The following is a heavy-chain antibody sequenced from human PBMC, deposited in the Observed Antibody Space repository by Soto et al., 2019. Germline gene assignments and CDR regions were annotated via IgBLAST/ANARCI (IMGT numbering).Heavy chain of an antibody. CDR3: ARFYDFWSLPRFDP. Sequence: SETLSLTCTVSGGSISSGDYSWSWVRQSPGKGLEWIGYIYYSGSTNYNPSLKSRVTISVDTSKNQFSLKLSSVTAADTAVYYCARFYDFWSLPRFDPWGQGTLVTVSS. CDR1: GGSISSGDYS. D-gene: IGHD3-3*01. J-gene: IGHJ5*02. V-gene: IGHV4-61*08. CDR2: IYYSGST.